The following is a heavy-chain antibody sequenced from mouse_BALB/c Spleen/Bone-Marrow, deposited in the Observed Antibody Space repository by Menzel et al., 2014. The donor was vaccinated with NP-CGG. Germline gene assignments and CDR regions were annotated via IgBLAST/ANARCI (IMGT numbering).Heavy chain of an antibody. CDR1: GFNIKDTH. J-gene: IGHJ3*01. V-gene: IGHV14-3*02. D-gene: IGHD1-1*01. Sequence: EVQVVESGAEVVKPGASVKLSCTASGFNIKDTHIHWVKQRPEQGLEWIGMIDPAKGNTKYDPKFQGKATITSDTSSNTAYLQLSSLTSEDTAVYCCPRDYGRTAWFAYWGQGTLVTVSA. CDR2: IDPAKGNT. CDR3: PRDYGRTAWFAY.